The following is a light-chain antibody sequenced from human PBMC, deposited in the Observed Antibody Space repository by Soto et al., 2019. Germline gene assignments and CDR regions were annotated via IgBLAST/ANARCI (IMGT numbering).Light chain of an antibody. J-gene: IGLJ2*01. V-gene: IGLV1-51*02. CDR2: END. Sequence: QSVLTQPPSVSAAPGQRVTISCSGSSSNIGKNLVSWYQQLPGTVPKVLIFENDKRLSGIPDRFSGSRSGTSATLGITGLQTGDEGDYYCATWDSSLSGVVFGGGTKVTVL. CDR1: SSNIGKNL. CDR3: ATWDSSLSGVV.